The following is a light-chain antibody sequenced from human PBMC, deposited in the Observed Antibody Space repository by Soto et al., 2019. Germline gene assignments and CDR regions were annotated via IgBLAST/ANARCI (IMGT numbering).Light chain of an antibody. CDR2: EVS. J-gene: IGLJ2*01. CDR1: SSDVGGYNY. Sequence: QSALTQPASVSGSPGQSITISCTGTSSDVGGYNYVSWYQQHPGKAPKLMIYEVSNRPSGVSNRFSGSKSGNTASLAISGLQAEDEADYYCSSYTRSSTHVFGGGTKLTVL. V-gene: IGLV2-14*01. CDR3: SSYTRSSTHV.